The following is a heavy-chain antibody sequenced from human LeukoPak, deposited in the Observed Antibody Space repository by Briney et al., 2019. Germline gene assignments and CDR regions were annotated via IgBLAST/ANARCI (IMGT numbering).Heavy chain of an antibody. V-gene: IGHV3-66*01. CDR3: GSDSSGVAGHFDY. Sequence: PGGSLRLSCEASGFTVSSNYMSWVRQAPGRGLEWVSVIYSGGSTYYADSVKGRFTISRDNSKNTLFLQMPSLRAGDTAEYYCGSDSSGVAGHFDYWGQGTLVTVSS. CDR1: GFTVSSNY. CDR2: IYSGGST. J-gene: IGHJ4*02. D-gene: IGHD6-19*01.